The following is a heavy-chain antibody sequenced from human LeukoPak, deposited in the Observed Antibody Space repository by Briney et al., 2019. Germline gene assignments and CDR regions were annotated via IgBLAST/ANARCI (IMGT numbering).Heavy chain of an antibody. J-gene: IGHJ5*02. D-gene: IGHD3-22*01. CDR2: IIPIFGTA. CDR3: AREWYYDPRPREDNWFDP. Sequence: ASVKVSCKASGGTFSSYAISWVRQAPGQGLEWMGGIIPIFGTANYAQKFQGRVTITADESTSTAYMELSSLRSEDTAVYYCAREWYYDPRPREDNWFDPWGQGTLVTVSS. V-gene: IGHV1-69*13. CDR1: GGTFSSYA.